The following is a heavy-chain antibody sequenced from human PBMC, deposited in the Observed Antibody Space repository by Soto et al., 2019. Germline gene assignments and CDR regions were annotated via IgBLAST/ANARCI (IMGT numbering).Heavy chain of an antibody. CDR1: GYTFTSYD. Sequence: ASVKVSCKASGYTFTSYDINWVRQATGQGLEWMGWMNPNSGNTGYAQKFQGRVTMARNTSISTAYVELSSLRSEDTAVYYCARVTRFGELLYVYYYYGMDVWGQGTTVTVSS. CDR2: MNPNSGNT. D-gene: IGHD3-10*01. J-gene: IGHJ6*02. V-gene: IGHV1-8*01. CDR3: ARVTRFGELLYVYYYYGMDV.